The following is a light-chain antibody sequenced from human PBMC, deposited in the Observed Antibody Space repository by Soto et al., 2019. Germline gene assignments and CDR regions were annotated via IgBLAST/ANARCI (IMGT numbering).Light chain of an antibody. Sequence: SYELTQPPSVSVAPGETARITCGGNNIGSKSVHWYQQKPGQAPVLVIYYDSDRPSGIPERFSGSNSGNTATLTISRVEAGDEADYYCQVWDSSSDSGVFGTGTKLTVL. CDR3: QVWDSSSDSGV. CDR2: YDS. CDR1: NIGSKS. V-gene: IGLV3-21*04. J-gene: IGLJ1*01.